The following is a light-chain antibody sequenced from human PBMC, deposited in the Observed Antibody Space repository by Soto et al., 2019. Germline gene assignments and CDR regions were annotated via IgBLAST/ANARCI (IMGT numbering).Light chain of an antibody. CDR1: QSVSSY. V-gene: IGKV3-11*01. CDR3: QQRSTWPWT. J-gene: IGKJ1*01. CDR2: DAS. Sequence: EIVLTQSPATLSLSPGERATLSYRASQSVSSYLAWYQQKPGQAPRLLIYDASNRATGIPARFSGSGSGTDFTLTISSLEPEDFAVYYCQQRSTWPWTFGQGTKVEIK.